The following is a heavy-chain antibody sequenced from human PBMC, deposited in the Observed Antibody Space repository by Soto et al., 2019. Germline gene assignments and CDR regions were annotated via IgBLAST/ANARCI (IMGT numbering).Heavy chain of an antibody. V-gene: IGHV1-69*12. CDR2: IVPIFGTT. Sequence: QVQLVQSGAEVKKPGSSVKVSCKVSGGTFSNYAIDWVRLAPGHGLEWMGGIVPIFGTTYYTQKFQGRATLSADDATPTAYLEMSSLRSEDTAIYYCARVEAVAGLYNYHGLDVWGQGTAVTVSS. J-gene: IGHJ6*02. CDR1: GGTFSNYA. CDR3: ARVEAVAGLYNYHGLDV. D-gene: IGHD6-19*01.